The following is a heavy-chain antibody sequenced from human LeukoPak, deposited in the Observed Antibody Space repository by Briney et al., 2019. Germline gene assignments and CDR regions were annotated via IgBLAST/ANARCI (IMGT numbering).Heavy chain of an antibody. D-gene: IGHD3-16*02. J-gene: IGHJ4*02. Sequence: GASVKVSFKASGGTFISYAISWVGQAPGQGLEWMGRIIPIFGTANYEQKFQGRVTITTDESTSTAYMELSSLRSDDTAVHYCARQDYDYVWGSYRPFDYWGQGTLVTVSS. CDR2: IIPIFGTA. V-gene: IGHV1-69*05. CDR1: GGTFISYA. CDR3: ARQDYDYVWGSYRPFDY.